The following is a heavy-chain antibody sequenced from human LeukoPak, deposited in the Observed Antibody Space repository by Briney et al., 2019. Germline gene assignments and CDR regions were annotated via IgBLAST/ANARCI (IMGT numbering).Heavy chain of an antibody. J-gene: IGHJ6*02. Sequence: GGSLRLSCAASGFTFDDYAMHWVRQAPGKGLEWVSGISWNSGSIGYADSVKGRFTISRDNAKNSLYLQMNSLRAEDTAVYYCARDSKRRIFGVVPSTCGMDVWGQGTTVTVSS. D-gene: IGHD3-3*01. CDR3: ARDSKRRIFGVVPSTCGMDV. CDR1: GFTFDDYA. V-gene: IGHV3-9*01. CDR2: ISWNSGSI.